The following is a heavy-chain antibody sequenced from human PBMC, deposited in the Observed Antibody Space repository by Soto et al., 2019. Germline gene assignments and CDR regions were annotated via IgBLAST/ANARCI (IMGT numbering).Heavy chain of an antibody. CDR1: GYTFTSYA. V-gene: IGHV1-3*01. D-gene: IGHD2-15*01. CDR3: ARDLGGGPDY. CDR2: INAGNGNT. J-gene: IGHJ4*02. Sequence: QVQLVQSGAEVKKPGASVKVSCKASGYTFTSYAIHWVRQAPGQRLEWMGWINAGNGNTNYSQKFQDRVTITRDTSASTAYMELSSLRSEDTAVYYCARDLGGGPDYWGQGTLVTVSS.